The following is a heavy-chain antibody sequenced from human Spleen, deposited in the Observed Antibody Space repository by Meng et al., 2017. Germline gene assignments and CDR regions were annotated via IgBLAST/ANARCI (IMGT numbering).Heavy chain of an antibody. CDR3: ARYIAVALLFDP. CDR1: GYTFTSYG. CDR2: ISAYNGNT. J-gene: IGHJ5*02. D-gene: IGHD6-19*01. V-gene: IGHV1-18*01. Sequence: ASVKVSCKASGYTFTSYGISWVRQAPGQGLEWRGWISAYNGNTNYAQKLQGRVTMTTETSTSTAYKELRSLRSDDTAVYYCARYIAVALLFDPWGQGTLVTVSS.